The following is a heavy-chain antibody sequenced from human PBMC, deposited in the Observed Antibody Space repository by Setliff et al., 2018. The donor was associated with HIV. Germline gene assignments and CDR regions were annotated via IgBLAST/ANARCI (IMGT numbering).Heavy chain of an antibody. Sequence: GASVKVSCKASGYTFTSYYMHWVRQAPGQGLEWMGIIYPSGGSTSYAQKFQGRVTMTRDTTTSTVYMQLSSLRSEDTAVYYCARDSRDIVVVIAPEPEPYYYYGMDVWGEGTTVTVSS. CDR2: IYPSGGST. J-gene: IGHJ6*04. CDR3: ARDSRDIVVVIAPEPEPYYYYGMDV. V-gene: IGHV1-46*01. D-gene: IGHD2-15*01. CDR1: GYTFTSYY.